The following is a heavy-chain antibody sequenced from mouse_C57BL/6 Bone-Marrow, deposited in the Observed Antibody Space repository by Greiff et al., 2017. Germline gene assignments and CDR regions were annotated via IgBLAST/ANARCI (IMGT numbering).Heavy chain of an antibody. CDR3: ARSLYYCPDY. CDR2: IDPNSGGT. V-gene: IGHV1-72*01. J-gene: IGHJ2*01. D-gene: IGHD1-1*01. Sequence: QVQLQQPGAELVKPGASVKLSCKASGYTFTSYWMHWVKQRPGRGLEWIGRIDPNSGGTKYNEKFKSKATLTVDKPSSTANMQLISLTSEDYAVYNCARSLYYCPDYWGQGTTLTVSS. CDR1: GYTFTSYW.